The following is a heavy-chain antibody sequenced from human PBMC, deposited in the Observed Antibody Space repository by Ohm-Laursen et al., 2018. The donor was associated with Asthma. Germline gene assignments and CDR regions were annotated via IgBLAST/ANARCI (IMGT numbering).Heavy chain of an antibody. Sequence: SETLSLTCTVSGGSISSYYWSWIRQPPGKGLEWIGYFYYSGSTNYNPSLKSRVTISVDTSKNQFSLKLSSVTAADTAVYYCARDACGGDCSHYYYYGMDVWGQGTTVTVSS. CDR3: ARDACGGDCSHYYYYGMDV. V-gene: IGHV4-59*01. J-gene: IGHJ6*02. CDR2: FYYSGST. D-gene: IGHD2-21*01. CDR1: GGSISSYY.